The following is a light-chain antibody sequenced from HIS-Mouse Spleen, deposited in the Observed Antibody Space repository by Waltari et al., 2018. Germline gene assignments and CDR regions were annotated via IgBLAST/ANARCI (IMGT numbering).Light chain of an antibody. V-gene: IGKV1-9*01. Sequence: DIQLTQSPSFLSASVGDRVTITCRASPGISSYLAWYQQKPGKAPKLLIYAASTLQSGVPSRFSGSGSGTEFTLTISSLQPEDFATYYCQQINSYPYTFGQGTKLEIK. J-gene: IGKJ2*01. CDR2: AAS. CDR3: QQINSYPYT. CDR1: PGISSY.